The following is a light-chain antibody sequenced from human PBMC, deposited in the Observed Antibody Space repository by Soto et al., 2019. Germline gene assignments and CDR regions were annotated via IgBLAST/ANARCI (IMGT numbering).Light chain of an antibody. CDR3: NTYTAHSNSV. Sequence: QSVLTQPASVSGTPGQSLNISCTGTSSDLGAYNYVSWYQQHPGKAPKLLIYEVTNRPSGVSDRFSGSKSGNTASLTISGLQAENEANYHCNTYTAHSNSVCGTGTK. J-gene: IGLJ1*01. CDR1: SSDLGAYNY. CDR2: EVT. V-gene: IGLV2-14*01.